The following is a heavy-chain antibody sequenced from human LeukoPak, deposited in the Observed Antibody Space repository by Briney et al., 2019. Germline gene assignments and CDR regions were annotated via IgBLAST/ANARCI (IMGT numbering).Heavy chain of an antibody. Sequence: PGGSLSLSCAASGFTFSSYAMSWVRQAPGKGLEWVSAISGSGGSTYYADSVKGRFTISRDNSKNTLYLQMNSLRAEDTAVYYCAKGGYFDWFQYQAAFDYWGQGTLVTVSS. D-gene: IGHD3-9*01. J-gene: IGHJ4*02. CDR1: GFTFSSYA. V-gene: IGHV3-23*01. CDR2: ISGSGGST. CDR3: AKGGYFDWFQYQAAFDY.